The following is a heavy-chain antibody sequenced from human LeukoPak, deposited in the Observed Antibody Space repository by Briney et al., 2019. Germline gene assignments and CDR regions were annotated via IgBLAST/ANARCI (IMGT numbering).Heavy chain of an antibody. V-gene: IGHV3-48*03. CDR1: GFTFSSYE. CDR3: ARDPNYYGSGSSTFFDY. Sequence: PGGSLRLSCAASGFTFSSYEMNWVRQAPGKGQEWVSYISSSGSTIYYADSVKGRFTISRDNAKNSLYLQMNSLRAEDTAVYYCARDPNYYGSGSSTFFDYWGQGTLVTVSS. CDR2: ISSSGSTI. D-gene: IGHD3-10*01. J-gene: IGHJ4*02.